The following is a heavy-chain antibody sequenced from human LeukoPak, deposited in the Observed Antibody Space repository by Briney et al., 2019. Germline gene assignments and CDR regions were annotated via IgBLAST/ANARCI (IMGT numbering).Heavy chain of an antibody. CDR3: ATVPVLRYFDWLSLFDP. V-gene: IGHV1-24*01. D-gene: IGHD3-9*01. CDR2: PEDGET. J-gene: IGHJ5*02. Sequence: PEDGETIYAQKFQGRVTMTEDTSTDTAYMELSSLRSEDTAVYYCATVPVLRYFDWLSLFDPWGQGTLVTVSS.